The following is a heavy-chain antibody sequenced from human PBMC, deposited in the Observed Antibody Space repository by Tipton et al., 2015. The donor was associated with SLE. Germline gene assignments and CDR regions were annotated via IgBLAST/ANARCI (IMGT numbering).Heavy chain of an antibody. CDR1: GLTFSDYY. D-gene: IGHD4-11*01. CDR3: AREGLPDAFDI. V-gene: IGHV3-69-1*01. CDR2: ITGSNSI. Sequence: SLRLSCAVSGLTFSDYYMNWIRQAPGKGLEWVSSITGSNSIDYADSLKGRFTISRDNAKNSLSLQMSSLRAEDTAVYYCAREGLPDAFDIWGQGTLVTVSS. J-gene: IGHJ3*02.